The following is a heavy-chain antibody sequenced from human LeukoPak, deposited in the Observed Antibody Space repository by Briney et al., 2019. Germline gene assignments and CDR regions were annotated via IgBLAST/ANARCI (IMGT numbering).Heavy chain of an antibody. J-gene: IGHJ3*02. V-gene: IGHV3-30*04. D-gene: IGHD1-26*01. CDR1: GFTFSDYT. Sequence: PGGSLRLSCAASGFTFSDYTIHWVRQAPGKGLEWVAAISDDGRNEYYADSVKGRFTISRDNSKSTLYLQMNSLRAEDTAVYYCARVGSGSYFLDGFDIWGQGTMVTVSS. CDR2: ISDDGRNE. CDR3: ARVGSGSYFLDGFDI.